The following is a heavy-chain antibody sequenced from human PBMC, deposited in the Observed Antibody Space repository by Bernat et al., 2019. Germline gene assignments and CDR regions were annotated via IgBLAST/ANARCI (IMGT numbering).Heavy chain of an antibody. CDR1: GFTFSSYG. Sequence: QVQLVESGGGVVQPGRSLRLSCAASGFTFSSYGMHWVRQAPGKGLEWVAVISYDGSNKYYADSVKGRFTISRDNSKNTLYLQMNSLRAEDTAVYYCARESLAHGMDVWGQGTTVTVSS. D-gene: IGHD6-6*01. V-gene: IGHV3-30*03. CDR2: ISYDGSNK. CDR3: ARESLAHGMDV. J-gene: IGHJ6*02.